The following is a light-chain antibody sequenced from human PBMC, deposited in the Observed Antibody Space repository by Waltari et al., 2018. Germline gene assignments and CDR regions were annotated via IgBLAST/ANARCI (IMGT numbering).Light chain of an antibody. J-gene: IGKJ1*01. CDR3: QQYGTSHWT. CDR1: QRVASNY. Sequence: VVLTQSPDTLSLSPGEIATLPCRASQRVASNYLAWYQQKPGQAPRLLIYATSTRATGTPDRFSGSGSGTDFILTISRLEPEDFAVYFCQQYGTSHWTFGQGTRVEFK. CDR2: ATS. V-gene: IGKV3-20*01.